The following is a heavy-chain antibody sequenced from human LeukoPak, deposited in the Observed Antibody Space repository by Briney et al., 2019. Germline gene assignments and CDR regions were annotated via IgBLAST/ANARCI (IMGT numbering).Heavy chain of an antibody. J-gene: IGHJ4*02. D-gene: IGHD3-22*01. CDR1: GFTFSSFG. V-gene: IGHV3-33*01. Sequence: PGTSLRLSCTASGFTFSSFGMHWVRQAPGKGLEWVAVIWYDGSHEYYGDSVKGRFTISRDNSKNTVYLQMNSLRAEDTAAYYCARELPPVVRYYFDYWGQGTLVTVSS. CDR3: ARELPPVVRYYFDY. CDR2: IWYDGSHE.